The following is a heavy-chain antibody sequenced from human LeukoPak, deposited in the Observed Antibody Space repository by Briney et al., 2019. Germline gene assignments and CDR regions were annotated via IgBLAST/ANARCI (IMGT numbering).Heavy chain of an antibody. CDR1: GFTFSGSA. D-gene: IGHD3-22*01. Sequence: GGPLRLSCATSGFTFSGSAIHWVRQASGKGLEWVGRIRSKANSYAITDAASVKGRFTISRDDSKNTAYLQMNSLKTEDTAVYYCTRPSYDSSVSGVVYWGQGTLVTVSS. V-gene: IGHV3-73*01. J-gene: IGHJ4*02. CDR2: IRSKANSYAI. CDR3: TRPSYDSSVSGVVY.